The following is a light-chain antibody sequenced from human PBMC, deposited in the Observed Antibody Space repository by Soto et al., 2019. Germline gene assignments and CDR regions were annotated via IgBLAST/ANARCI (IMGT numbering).Light chain of an antibody. CDR1: SSDIGGFNF. CDR2: DVS. CDR3: NSYTRSSTMV. J-gene: IGLJ2*01. Sequence: QSVLTQPASVSGSPGQSITISCTGTSSDIGGFNFVSWYQQHPDNAPKLIIYDVSNRPSGVSSRFSGSKSGNTASLTISGLRTEDEADYYCNSYTRSSTMVFGGGTKLTVL. V-gene: IGLV2-14*01.